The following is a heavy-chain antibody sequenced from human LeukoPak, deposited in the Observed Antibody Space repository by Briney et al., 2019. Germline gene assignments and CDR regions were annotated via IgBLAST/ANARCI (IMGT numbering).Heavy chain of an antibody. D-gene: IGHD3-10*01. CDR3: ARDVISMVRGVIPPYYYYMDV. J-gene: IGHJ6*03. V-gene: IGHV1-18*01. CDR1: GYTFTSYG. CDR2: ISAYNGNT. Sequence: GASVKVSCKASGYTFTSYGISWVQQAPGQGLEWMGWISAYNGNTNYAQKLQGRVTMTTDTSTSTAYMELRSLRSDDTAVYYCARDVISMVRGVIPPYYYYMDVWGKGTTVTVSS.